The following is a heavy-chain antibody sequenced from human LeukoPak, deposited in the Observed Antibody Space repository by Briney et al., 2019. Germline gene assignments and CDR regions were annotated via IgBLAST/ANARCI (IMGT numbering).Heavy chain of an antibody. V-gene: IGHV3-30-3*01. Sequence: GGSLRLSCAASGFTFSSYAMHWVRQAPGKGLEWVAVISYDGSNTYYADSVKGRFTISRDNSKNTLYLQINSLRAEGMAVYYCARGKAGGTMIVVADWGQGTLVTVSS. J-gene: IGHJ4*02. CDR3: ARGKAGGTMIVVAD. D-gene: IGHD3-22*01. CDR1: GFTFSSYA. CDR2: ISYDGSNT.